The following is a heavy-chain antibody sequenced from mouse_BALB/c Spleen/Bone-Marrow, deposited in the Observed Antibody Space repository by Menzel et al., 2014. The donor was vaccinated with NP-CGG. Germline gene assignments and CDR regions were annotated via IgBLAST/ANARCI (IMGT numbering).Heavy chain of an antibody. V-gene: IGHV5-17*02. CDR1: GFTFSSFG. Sequence: DVQLVESGGGLVQPGGSRKLSCAASGFTFSSFGMHWVRQAPEKGLEWVAYISSGSSTIYYADTMKGRFTISRDNPKNTLFLQMTSLRSEDTAMYYCARSGYYGSSPYYAMDYWGQGTSVTVSS. CDR3: ARSGYYGSSPYYAMDY. CDR2: ISSGSSTI. J-gene: IGHJ4*01. D-gene: IGHD1-1*01.